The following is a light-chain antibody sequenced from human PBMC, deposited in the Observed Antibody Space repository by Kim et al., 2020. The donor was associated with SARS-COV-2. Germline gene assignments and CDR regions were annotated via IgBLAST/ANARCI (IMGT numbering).Light chain of an antibody. CDR1: QSVSTN. V-gene: IGKV3-15*01. CDR2: DTS. Sequence: EIVMTQSPATLSVSPGERATLSCRASQSVSTNLAWYQQKPGQTPRLLIYDTSTRATGIPARFSGSGSGTAFTLTISSLQSEDFAVYYCQQYNNWPPLSFGGGTKVEI. J-gene: IGKJ4*01. CDR3: QQYNNWPPLS.